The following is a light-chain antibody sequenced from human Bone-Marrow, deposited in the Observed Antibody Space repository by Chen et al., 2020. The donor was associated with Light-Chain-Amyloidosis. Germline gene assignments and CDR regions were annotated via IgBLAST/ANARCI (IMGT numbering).Light chain of an antibody. CDR2: KDS. CDR3: QSADSSGSYLVI. J-gene: IGLJ2*01. Sequence: SYELTQSPSVSVSPGQTARITCSGDALPKENAYWYQQKPGQAPVLVIYKDSERPLGIPERFSGSSSGTTVTLTISGVQAEDEADYYCQSADSSGSYLVIFGGGTKLTVL. CDR1: ALPKEN. V-gene: IGLV3-25*03.